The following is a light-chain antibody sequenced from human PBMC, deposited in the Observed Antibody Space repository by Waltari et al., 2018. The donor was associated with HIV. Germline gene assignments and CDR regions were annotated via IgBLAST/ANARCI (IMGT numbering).Light chain of an antibody. CDR3: NSRDSSGNHLYWV. V-gene: IGLV3-19*01. CDR1: SLRNYY. J-gene: IGLJ3*02. CDR2: VKN. Sequence: SSELTQDPAVSVALGQTVTITCQGDSLRNYYASWYQQKHAQAPILVISVKNDLPSGIPDRFSGSSSGNTASLSITGAQAEDEADYYCNSRDSSGNHLYWVFGGGTKLTVL.